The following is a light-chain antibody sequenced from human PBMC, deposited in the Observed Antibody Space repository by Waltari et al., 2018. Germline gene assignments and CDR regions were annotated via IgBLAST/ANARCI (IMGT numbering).Light chain of an antibody. V-gene: IGLV2-14*03. Sequence: QSALTQPASVSGSPGQSITISCTGTSSYVGGYNYVSWYQQHPGKAPKLMIYDVSIRPSGVSNRFSGSKSGNTASLTISGLQAEDEADYYCSSYTSSSHVVFGGGTKLTVL. J-gene: IGLJ2*01. CDR3: SSYTSSSHVV. CDR2: DVS. CDR1: SSYVGGYNY.